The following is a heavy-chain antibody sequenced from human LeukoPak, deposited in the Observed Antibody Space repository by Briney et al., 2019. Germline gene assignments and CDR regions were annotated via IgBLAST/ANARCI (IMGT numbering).Heavy chain of an antibody. CDR1: GFTFSDYY. Sequence: GGSLRLSCAASGFTFSDYYMSWIRQAPGKGLEWVSYISSSGSTIYYADSVKGRFTISRDNAKNSLYLQMNSLRAEDTAVYYCARAGRLDIVVVVAAPLGVDPWGQGTLVTVSS. CDR2: ISSSGSTI. D-gene: IGHD2-15*01. J-gene: IGHJ5*02. CDR3: ARAGRLDIVVVVAAPLGVDP. V-gene: IGHV3-11*01.